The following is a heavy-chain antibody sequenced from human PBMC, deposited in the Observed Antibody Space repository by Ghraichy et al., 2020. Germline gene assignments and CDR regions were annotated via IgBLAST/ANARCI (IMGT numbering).Heavy chain of an antibody. Sequence: GGSLRLSCAASGFTFSAYAMSWVRQTPGKGLEWVSDISGSGGSTNYADYVKGRFTISRDNSKNTLYLHMSSLRAEDTAVYYCAKWSTLTANWFDPRGQGTLVTVSS. V-gene: IGHV3-23*01. J-gene: IGHJ5*02. CDR3: AKWSTLTANWFDP. CDR1: GFTFSAYA. D-gene: IGHD2-21*02. CDR2: ISGSGGST.